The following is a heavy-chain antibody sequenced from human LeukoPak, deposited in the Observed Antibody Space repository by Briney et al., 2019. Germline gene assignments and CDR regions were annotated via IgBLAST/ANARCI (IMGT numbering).Heavy chain of an antibody. CDR1: GGSISSYY. D-gene: IGHD6-19*01. J-gene: IGHJ3*02. CDR3: ARYSSGWRSFDI. Sequence: SETLSLTCTVSGGSISSYYWSWIRQPPGKGLEWIGYIYYSGSTNYNPSLKSRVTISVDTSKNQFSLNLSSVTAADTAVYYCARYSSGWRSFDIWGQGTMVTVPS. CDR2: IYYSGST. V-gene: IGHV4-59*01.